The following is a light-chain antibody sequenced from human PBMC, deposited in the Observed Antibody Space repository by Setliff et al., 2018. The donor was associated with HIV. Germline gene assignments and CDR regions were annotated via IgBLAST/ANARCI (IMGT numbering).Light chain of an antibody. CDR3: LLYYGGAWV. CDR1: TGAVTSGYY. Sequence: QAVVTQEPSLTVSPGGTVTPTCVSSTGAVTSGYYPNWFQQKPGQAPRALIYSASNEHSWTPARFSGSLLGGKAALTLSGVQPEDEAEYYCLLYYGGAWVFGGGTKVTVL. J-gene: IGLJ3*02. V-gene: IGLV7-43*01. CDR2: SAS.